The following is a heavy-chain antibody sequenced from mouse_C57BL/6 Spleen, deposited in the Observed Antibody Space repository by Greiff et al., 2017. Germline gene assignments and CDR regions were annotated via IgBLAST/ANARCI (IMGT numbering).Heavy chain of an antibody. V-gene: IGHV1-59*01. D-gene: IGHD2-5*01. CDR3: ARAHYSNYAMDY. J-gene: IGHJ4*01. Sequence: QVHVKQPGAELVRPGTSVKLSCKASGYTFTSYWMHWVKQRPGQGLEWIGVIDPSDSYTNYNQKFKGKATLTVDTSSSTAYMQLSSLTSEDSAVYYCARAHYSNYAMDYWGQGTSVTVSS. CDR2: IDPSDSYT. CDR1: GYTFTSYW.